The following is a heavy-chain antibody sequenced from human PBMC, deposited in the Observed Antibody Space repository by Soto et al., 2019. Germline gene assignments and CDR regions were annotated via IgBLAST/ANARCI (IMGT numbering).Heavy chain of an antibody. CDR3: ARGSTDYSYYFDY. D-gene: IGHD3-16*01. J-gene: IGHJ4*02. V-gene: IGHV3-33*01. CDR1: GFSFSSYA. CDR2: IWYDGSNK. Sequence: PGGSLRLSCAASGFSFSSYAMHWVRQAPGKGLEWVAVIWYDGSNKYYVDSVKGRFTISRDNSKNTLYLQMNSLRAEDTAVYYCARGSTDYSYYFDYWGQGTLVTVSS.